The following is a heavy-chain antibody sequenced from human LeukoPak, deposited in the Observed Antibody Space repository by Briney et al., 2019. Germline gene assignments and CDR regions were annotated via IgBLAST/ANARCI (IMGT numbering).Heavy chain of an antibody. CDR2: INHNGEAI. J-gene: IGHJ4*02. D-gene: IGHD3-9*01. V-gene: IGHV3-48*02. Sequence: PGGSLRLSCAASGFVFSSHVLSWARQAPGKGLEWIAYINHNGEAIYYPDFVKGRFTISRDNAKNSLFLQMNDLRDEDTAVYYCARDYDWAFDFWGQGTRVTVSS. CDR1: GFVFSSHV. CDR3: ARDYDWAFDF.